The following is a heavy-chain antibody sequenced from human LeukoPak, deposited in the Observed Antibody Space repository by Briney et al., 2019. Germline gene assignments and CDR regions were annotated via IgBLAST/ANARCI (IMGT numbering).Heavy chain of an antibody. CDR2: INPSGGST. CDR1: GYTLTELS. Sequence: ASVKVSCKVSGYTLTELSMHWLRQAPGQGLEWMGIINPSGGSTSYAQKFQGRVTMTRDTSTSTVYMELSSQRSEDTAVYYCARGGDSSGYYYGVLGWFDPWGQGTLVTVSS. CDR3: ARGGDSSGYYYGVLGWFDP. J-gene: IGHJ5*02. D-gene: IGHD3-22*01. V-gene: IGHV1-46*01.